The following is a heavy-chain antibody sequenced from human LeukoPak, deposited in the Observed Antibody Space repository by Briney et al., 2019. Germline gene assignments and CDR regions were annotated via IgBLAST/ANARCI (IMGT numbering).Heavy chain of an antibody. J-gene: IGHJ4*02. Sequence: GGSLRLSCAASGFTFSDYYMSWIRQAPGKGLEWVSYISSSGSTIYYADSVKGRFTVSRDNAKNSLYLQMNSLRAEDTAVYYCVRNLAVAGTCFDSWGQGTLVTVSS. CDR3: VRNLAVAGTCFDS. CDR2: ISSSGSTI. V-gene: IGHV3-11*01. D-gene: IGHD6-19*01. CDR1: GFTFSDYY.